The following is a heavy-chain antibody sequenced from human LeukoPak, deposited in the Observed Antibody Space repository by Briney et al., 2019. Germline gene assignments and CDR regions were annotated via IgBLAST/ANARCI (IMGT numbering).Heavy chain of an antibody. CDR3: VYGGSYYVA. J-gene: IGHJ5*02. V-gene: IGHV3-7*01. Sequence: GGSLRLSCAASGFTFTSYWVTWVRQAPGTGLELVANIKEDGSEKYYVDSVRGRFTISRDNAKNSLYLQMNSLRVEDTAVYYCVYGGSYYVAWGQGTLVTVSS. CDR2: IKEDGSEK. CDR1: GFTFTSYW. D-gene: IGHD1-26*01.